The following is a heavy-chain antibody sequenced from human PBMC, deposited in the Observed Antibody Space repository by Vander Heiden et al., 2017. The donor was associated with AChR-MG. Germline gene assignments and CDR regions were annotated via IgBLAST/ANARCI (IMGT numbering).Heavy chain of an antibody. CDR3: ARDRGSAWYAYWFDP. J-gene: IGHJ5*02. D-gene: IGHD6-19*01. CDR2: ISASGGST. CDR1: GFTFGTYA. Sequence: EVQLLESGGGLVQPGGSLRLSCAGSGFTFGTYAMTWVRQAPGKGLEWVSSISASGGSTYYADSVRGRFTISRETSKNTLYLQMSSLRAEDTAVYYCARDRGSAWYAYWFDPWGQGTLVTVSS. V-gene: IGHV3-23*01.